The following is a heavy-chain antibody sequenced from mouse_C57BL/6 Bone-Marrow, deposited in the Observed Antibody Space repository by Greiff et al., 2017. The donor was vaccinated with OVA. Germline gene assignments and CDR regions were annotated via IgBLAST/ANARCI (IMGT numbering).Heavy chain of an antibody. CDR3: ARHYYGSLDAMDY. CDR2: ISSGSSSI. Sequence: EVQGVESGGGLVKPGGSLKLSCAASGFTFSDYGMHWVRQAPEKGLEWVGYISSGSSSIYYADTVKGRFTISRDNAKNTLFLQLTSLRSEDTAMYYCARHYYGSLDAMDYWGQGTSVTVSS. V-gene: IGHV5-17*01. CDR1: GFTFSDYG. J-gene: IGHJ4*01. D-gene: IGHD1-1*01.